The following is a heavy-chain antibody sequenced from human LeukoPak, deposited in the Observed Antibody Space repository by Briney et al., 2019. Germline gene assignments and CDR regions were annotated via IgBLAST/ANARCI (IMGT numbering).Heavy chain of an antibody. CDR3: ARGVPGNDFWSGYADYYYYYGMDV. CDR1: GYTFTSYA. V-gene: IGHV1-3*01. D-gene: IGHD3-3*01. J-gene: IGHJ6*02. CDR2: INAGNGNT. Sequence: ASVKVSCKASGYTFTSYAMHWVRQAPGQRLEWMGWINAGNGNTKYSQKFQGRVTITRDTSASTAYMELSSLRSEDTAVYYCARGVPGNDFWSGYADYYYYYGMDVWGQGTTVTVSS.